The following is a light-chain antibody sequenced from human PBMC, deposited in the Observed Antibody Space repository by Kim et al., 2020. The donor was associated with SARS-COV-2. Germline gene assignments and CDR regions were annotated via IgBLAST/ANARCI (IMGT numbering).Light chain of an antibody. CDR1: QGIINY. CDR2: AAS. CDR3: LQCKRAPWT. V-gene: IGKV1-27*01. J-gene: IGKJ1*01. Sequence: VPLGERVTISCRASQGIINYFSCDQQKTEKVPKLLIYAASPLQSGGPSRFSGSGSGTDFTLTITSLQPVDVAAYYCLQCKRAPWTFGQGTKVDIK.